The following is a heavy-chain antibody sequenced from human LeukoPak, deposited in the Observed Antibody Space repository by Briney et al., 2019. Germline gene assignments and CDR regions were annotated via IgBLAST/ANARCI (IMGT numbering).Heavy chain of an antibody. CDR1: GGSISNTNW. D-gene: IGHD6-19*01. CDR2: VNLQGST. J-gene: IGHJ4*02. Sequence: SETLSLTCGVSGGSISNTNWWTWFRQPPGKGLEWIGEVNLQGSTNYNPSLKSRVAISVDKSENHLSLKLSSVTAADTAVYSCARGGWSLDYWGQGTLVTVSS. V-gene: IGHV4-4*02. CDR3: ARGGWSLDY.